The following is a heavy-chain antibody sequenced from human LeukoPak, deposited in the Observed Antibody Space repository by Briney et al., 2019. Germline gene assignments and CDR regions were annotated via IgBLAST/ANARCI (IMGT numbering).Heavy chain of an antibody. CDR3: ASGTTKAYCGGDCYSTDY. Sequence: ASVKVSCKASGYTFTSYGISWVRQAPGQGLEWMGWISAYNGNTNYAQKLQGRVTMTTDTSTSTAYMELRSLRSDDTAVYYCASGTTKAYCGGDCYSTDYWSQGTLVTVSS. CDR1: GYTFTSYG. V-gene: IGHV1-18*01. J-gene: IGHJ4*02. CDR2: ISAYNGNT. D-gene: IGHD2-21*01.